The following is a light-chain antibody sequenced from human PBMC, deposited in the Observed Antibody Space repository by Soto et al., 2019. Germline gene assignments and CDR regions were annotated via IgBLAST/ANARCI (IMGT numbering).Light chain of an antibody. CDR2: GAS. J-gene: IGKJ1*01. V-gene: IGKV3-20*01. CDR3: QQYGSSWWT. CDR1: QSVSNNY. Sequence: EIVLTQSPGTLSLSPGERATLSCRASQSVSNNYLAWYQQKPGQAPRLLIHGASSRATGIPDRFSGSGSGTDFTLTISRLEPEDFAVYYCQQYGSSWWTFGQGTKVEI.